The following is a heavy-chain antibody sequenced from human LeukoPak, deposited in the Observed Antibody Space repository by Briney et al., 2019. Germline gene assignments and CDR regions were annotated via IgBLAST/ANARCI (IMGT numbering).Heavy chain of an antibody. CDR2: INHSGST. D-gene: IGHD3-10*01. CDR1: GGSISSYY. Sequence: SETLSLTCTVSGGSISSYYWSWIRQPPGKGLEWIGEINHSGSTNYNPSLKSRVTISVDTSKNQFSLKLSSVTAADTAVYYCARHSYYYGSGSYYPRWFDPWGQGTLVTVSS. CDR3: ARHSYYYGSGSYYPRWFDP. V-gene: IGHV4-34*01. J-gene: IGHJ5*02.